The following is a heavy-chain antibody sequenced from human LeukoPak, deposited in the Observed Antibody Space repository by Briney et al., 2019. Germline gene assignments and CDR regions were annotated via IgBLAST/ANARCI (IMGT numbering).Heavy chain of an antibody. J-gene: IGHJ4*02. D-gene: IGHD6-13*01. Sequence: SGGSLRLSCAASGFTFSSYAMSWVRQAPGKGLEWVSAISGSGGSTCYADSVKGRFTISRDNSKNTLYLQMNSLRAEDTAVYYCAKSPRGSWYPFDYWGQGTLVTVSS. V-gene: IGHV3-23*01. CDR1: GFTFSSYA. CDR3: AKSPRGSWYPFDY. CDR2: ISGSGGST.